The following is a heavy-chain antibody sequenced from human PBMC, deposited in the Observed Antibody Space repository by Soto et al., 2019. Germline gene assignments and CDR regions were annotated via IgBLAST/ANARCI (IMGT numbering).Heavy chain of an antibody. D-gene: IGHD2-2*02. Sequence: QVQLQESGPGLVKPSQTLSLTCTVSGDSINSVDYYWGWIRQHPVKSLEWIGYIYYSGSTFYNPSLKSRVAMSIDTSTSQFSLRLRSVTAADTAVYYGARVGERLYQYYFGYWGPGSLVSVSS. V-gene: IGHV4-31*03. CDR1: GDSINSVDYY. CDR2: IYYSGST. CDR3: ARVGERLYQYYFGY. J-gene: IGHJ4*02.